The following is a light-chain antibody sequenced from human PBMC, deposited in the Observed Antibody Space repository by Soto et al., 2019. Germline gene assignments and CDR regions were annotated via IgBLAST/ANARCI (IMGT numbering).Light chain of an antibody. J-gene: IGKJ1*01. CDR3: QQSYSSPWT. CDR2: AAS. Sequence: DIQMAQSPFSLSAPVGDRVTITCRASQSISSYLNWYQQKPGKAPKFLIFAASSLQSWVPSRFSGSGSGTDFTLTISSLQPEDFATYYCQQSYSSPWTFGQGTKVDIK. CDR1: QSISSY. V-gene: IGKV1-39*01.